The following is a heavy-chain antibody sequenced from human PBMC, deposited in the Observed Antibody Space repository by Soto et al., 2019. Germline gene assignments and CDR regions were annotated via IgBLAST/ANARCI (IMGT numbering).Heavy chain of an antibody. CDR2: IIPILGIA. D-gene: IGHD2-15*01. CDR3: AREQYCSGGSCYSAYYYYMDV. J-gene: IGHJ6*03. V-gene: IGHV1-69*08. CDR1: GGTFSSYT. Sequence: QVQLVQSGAEVKKPGSSVKVSCKASGGTFSSYTISWVRQAPGQGLEWMGRIIPILGIANYAQKFQGRVTITADKSTSTAYMELSSLRSEDTAVYYCAREQYCSGGSCYSAYYYYMDVWGKGTTVTVSS.